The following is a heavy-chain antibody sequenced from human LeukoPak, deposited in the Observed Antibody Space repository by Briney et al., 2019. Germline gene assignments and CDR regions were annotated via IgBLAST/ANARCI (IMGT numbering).Heavy chain of an antibody. J-gene: IGHJ4*02. D-gene: IGHD5-18*01. V-gene: IGHV3-30*04. Sequence: PGRSLRLSCAASGFTFSSYAMHWVRQAPGKGLEWVTVISYDGNNKYYADSVKGRFTISRDNSKNTLYLQMNSLRAEDTAVYYCAKGKVTPPFDYWGQGTLVTVSS. CDR1: GFTFSSYA. CDR3: AKGKVTPPFDY. CDR2: ISYDGNNK.